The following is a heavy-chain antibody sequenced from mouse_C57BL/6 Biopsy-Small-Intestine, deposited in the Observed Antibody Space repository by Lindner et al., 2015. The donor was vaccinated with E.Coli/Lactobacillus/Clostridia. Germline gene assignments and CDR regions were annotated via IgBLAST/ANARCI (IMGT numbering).Heavy chain of an antibody. Sequence: VQLQESGAELVMPGASVKLSCKASGYTFTTYWIHWLKQRPGQGLQWIGEIDPSDSYTNYNQKFKGKATLTVDKSSSTAYMQLSSLTSEDSAVYYCVPDGAYWGQGTLVTVSA. CDR1: GYTFTTYW. CDR3: VPDGAY. J-gene: IGHJ3*01. V-gene: IGHV1-69*01. CDR2: IDPSDSYT.